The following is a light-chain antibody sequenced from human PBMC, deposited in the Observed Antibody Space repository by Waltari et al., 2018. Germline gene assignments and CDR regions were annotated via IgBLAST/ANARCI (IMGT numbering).Light chain of an antibody. CDR2: WAS. Sequence: DIVMTQSPDSLTVSLGEWATVHCKSSQTVLSRSNNKNFLAWYQQKPGQPPKLLIYWASTRGSGVPDRFSGSGSGTDFTLTISSLQAEDVAVYYCQQYYITPPTFGQGTKVEIK. V-gene: IGKV4-1*01. J-gene: IGKJ1*01. CDR1: QTVLSRSNNKNF. CDR3: QQYYITPPT.